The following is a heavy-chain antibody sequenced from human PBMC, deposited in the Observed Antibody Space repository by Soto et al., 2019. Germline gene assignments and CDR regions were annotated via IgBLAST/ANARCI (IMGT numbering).Heavy chain of an antibody. CDR3: ARDRANRRGSYGLT. CDR1: GGTFSSYT. CDR2: IIPILGIA. Sequence: QVQLVQSGAEVKKPGSSVKVSCKASGGTFSSYTISWVRQAPGQGLEWMGRIIPILGIANYAQKFKGRVTITADKSTSTAYMELSSLRSEDTAVYYCARDRANRRGSYGLTWGKGTLVTVSS. V-gene: IGHV1-69*08. J-gene: IGHJ5*02. D-gene: IGHD1-26*01.